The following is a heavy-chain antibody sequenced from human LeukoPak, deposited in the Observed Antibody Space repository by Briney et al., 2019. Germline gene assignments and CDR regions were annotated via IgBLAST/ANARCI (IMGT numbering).Heavy chain of an antibody. CDR2: ISGSGGST. CDR3: AKDSPVDDSSGYYYVSYFDY. Sequence: GGSLRLSCAASGFTFSSYAMSWVRQAPGKGLEWVSAISGSGGSTYYADSVKGRFTISRDNSKNTLYLQMNSLRAEDTAVYYCAKDSPVDDSSGYYYVSYFDYWGQGTLVTVSS. D-gene: IGHD3-22*01. V-gene: IGHV3-23*01. CDR1: GFTFSSYA. J-gene: IGHJ4*02.